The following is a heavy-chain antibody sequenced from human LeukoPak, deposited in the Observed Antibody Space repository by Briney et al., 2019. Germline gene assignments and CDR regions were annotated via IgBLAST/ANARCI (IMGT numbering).Heavy chain of an antibody. CDR1: GGTFSSYT. J-gene: IGHJ4*02. V-gene: IGHV1-69*02. Sequence: ASVKVSCKASGGTFSSYTISWVRQAPGQGLEWMGRIIPILGIANYAQKFQGRVTITADRSTSTAYMELSSLRSEDTAVYYCARATYCGGDCYSNYWGQGTLVTVSS. D-gene: IGHD2-21*01. CDR3: ARATYCGGDCYSNY. CDR2: IIPILGIA.